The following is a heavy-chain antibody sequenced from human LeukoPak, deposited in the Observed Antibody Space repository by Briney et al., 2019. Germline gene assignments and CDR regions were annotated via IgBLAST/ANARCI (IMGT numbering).Heavy chain of an antibody. V-gene: IGHV3-23*01. Sequence: PGGSLRLSCAASGFTFSSYTMSWVRQAPGKGLEWVSAISGSGGSTYYADSVKGRFTISRDNSKNTLYLQMNSLRAEDTAVYYCASRRSYYYGSGLTFDYWGQGTLVTVSS. CDR3: ASRRSYYYGSGLTFDY. CDR1: GFTFSSYT. J-gene: IGHJ4*02. D-gene: IGHD3-10*01. CDR2: ISGSGGST.